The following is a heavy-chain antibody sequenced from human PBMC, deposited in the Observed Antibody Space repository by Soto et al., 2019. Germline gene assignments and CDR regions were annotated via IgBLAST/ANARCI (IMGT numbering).Heavy chain of an antibody. J-gene: IGHJ5*02. CDR2: ISSDGNNK. V-gene: IGHV3-30*18. CDR1: GFTFDSYG. Sequence: QVQLVESGGGVVQPGRSLRLSCAASGFTFDSYGMHWVRQAPGKGLAWVEVISSDGNNKYYEDSVKGRFSIYRYNFNTILYLQMSSLRFEETAGYYCVKDLLQNTVTRGGSWGQGTLVSVSS. CDR3: VKDLLQNTVTRGGS. D-gene: IGHD4-17*01.